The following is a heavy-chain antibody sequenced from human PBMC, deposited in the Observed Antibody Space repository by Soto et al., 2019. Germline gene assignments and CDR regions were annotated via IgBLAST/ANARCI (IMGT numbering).Heavy chain of an antibody. CDR1: GYSFTSYW. J-gene: IGHJ5*02. CDR2: IYPGDSDT. CDR3: AIAYYYRENWFDP. V-gene: IGHV5-51*01. Sequence: PGESLKISCKGSGYSFTSYWIGWVRQMPGKGLEWMRIIYPGDSDTRYSPSFQGQVTISADKSISTAYLQWSSLKASDTAMYYCAIAYYYRENWFDPWGQGTLVTVSS. D-gene: IGHD3-10*01.